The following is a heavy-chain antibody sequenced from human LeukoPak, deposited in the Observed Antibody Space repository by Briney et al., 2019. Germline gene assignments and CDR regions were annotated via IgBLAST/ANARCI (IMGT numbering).Heavy chain of an antibody. CDR2: ITSNGGST. D-gene: IGHD3-22*01. J-gene: IGHJ4*02. Sequence: GSLRLTCAASGFTFSNYAMHWVRQAPGKGLEYVSAITSNGGSTYYASSVKGRFTISRDNSKNTMYLQMGSLRAEDMAVYYCARGRGGYYDYWGQGALVTVSS. CDR3: ARGRGGYYDY. V-gene: IGHV3-64*01. CDR1: GFTFSNYA.